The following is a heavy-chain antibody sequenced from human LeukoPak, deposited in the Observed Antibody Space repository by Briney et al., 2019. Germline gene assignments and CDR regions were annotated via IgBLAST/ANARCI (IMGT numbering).Heavy chain of an antibody. D-gene: IGHD4-23*01. V-gene: IGHV4-39*01. CDR2: IYYSGST. Sequence: SETLSLTCTVSGGSISSSSYYWGWIRQPPGKGLEWIGSIYYSGSTYYNPSLKSRVTISVDTSKNQFSLKLSSVTAADTAVYYCARTNSPQRSRPFGYWGQGSLVTVSS. CDR1: GGSISSSSYY. J-gene: IGHJ4*02. CDR3: ARTNSPQRSRPFGY.